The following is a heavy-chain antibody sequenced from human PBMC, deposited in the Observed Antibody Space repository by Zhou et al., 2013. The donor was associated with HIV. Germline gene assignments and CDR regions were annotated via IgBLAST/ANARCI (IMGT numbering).Heavy chain of an antibody. D-gene: IGHD6-13*01. CDR2: IIPILGIA. CDR3: AISYSSSWYKYYFDY. CDR1: GGTFSSYA. J-gene: IGHJ4*02. Sequence: QVQLVQSGAEVKKPGSSVKVSCKASGGTFSSYAISWVRQAPGQGLEWMGRIIPILGIANYAQKFQGRVTITADKSTSTAYMELSSLRSEDTAVYYCAISYSSSWYKYYFDYVGPGNPGHRLL. V-gene: IGHV1-69*04.